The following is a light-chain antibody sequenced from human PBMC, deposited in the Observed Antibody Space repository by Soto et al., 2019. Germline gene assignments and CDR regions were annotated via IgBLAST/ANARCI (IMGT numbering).Light chain of an antibody. J-gene: IGLJ3*02. Sequence: QSALTQPASVSGSPGQSIAISCTGTSSDVGAYGYVSWYQQHPGKAPKLMLFEVNMRPSGVSNRFSGSKSGNTASLTISGLQADDEADYYCSSYTTGNTVVFGGGTKLTVL. CDR2: EVN. V-gene: IGLV2-14*01. CDR3: SSYTTGNTVV. CDR1: SSDVGAYGY.